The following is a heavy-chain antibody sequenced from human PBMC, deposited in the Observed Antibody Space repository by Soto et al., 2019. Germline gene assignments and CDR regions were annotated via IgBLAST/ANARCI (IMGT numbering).Heavy chain of an antibody. D-gene: IGHD3-10*01. J-gene: IGHJ5*02. V-gene: IGHV6-1*01. CDR3: ARDPLWFGELLYNWFDP. CDR2: TYYRSKWYN. Sequence: QSQTLSLPCAISGDSVSSNSAAWNWIRQSPSRGLEWLGRTYYRSKWYNDYAVSVKSRITINPDTSKNQFSLQLNSVTPEDTAVYYCARDPLWFGELLYNWFDPWGQGTLVTVSS. CDR1: GDSVSSNSAA.